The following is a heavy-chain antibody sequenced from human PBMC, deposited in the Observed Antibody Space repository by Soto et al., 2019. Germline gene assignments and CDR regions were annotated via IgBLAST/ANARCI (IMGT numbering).Heavy chain of an antibody. D-gene: IGHD5-18*01. CDR1: GGSIRSSSDY. V-gene: IGHV4-39*01. J-gene: IGHJ4*02. CDR3: ARQEWIQLWPDDY. Sequence: SETLSLTCTVSGGSIRSSSDYWGWIRQPPGKGLEWIGSIYYSGSTYYNPSLKSRVTISVDTSKNQFSLKLSSVTAADTAVYYCARQEWIQLWPDDYWGQGTLVTVS. CDR2: IYYSGST.